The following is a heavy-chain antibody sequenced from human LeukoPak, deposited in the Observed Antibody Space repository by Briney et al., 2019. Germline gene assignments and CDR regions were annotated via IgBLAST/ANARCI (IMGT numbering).Heavy chain of an antibody. J-gene: IGHJ4*02. CDR2: IYSGGST. D-gene: IGHD6-19*01. CDR3: AGAHYSSGWYVGRGYYFDY. CDR1: GFTVSSNY. V-gene: IGHV3-66*02. Sequence: GGSLRLSCAASGFTVSSNYMSWVRQAPGKELEWVSVIYSGGSTYYADSVKGRFTIPRDNSKNTLYLQMNSLRAEDTAVYYCAGAHYSSGWYVGRGYYFDYWGQGTLVTVSS.